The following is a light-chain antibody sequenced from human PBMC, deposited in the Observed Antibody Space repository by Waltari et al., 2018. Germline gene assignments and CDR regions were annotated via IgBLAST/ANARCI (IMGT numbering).Light chain of an antibody. CDR1: GSTIGAGSD. CDR2: GNN. V-gene: IGLV1-40*01. Sequence: QSVLTQPPSVSGAPGQRVTISCTGSGSTIGAGSDVHWYQQLPGTAPKLLVYGNNSRPSGVPDRFSASKSGTSASLAITGLQAEDEADYYCQSYDSSLTGSWVFGGGTKLTVL. CDR3: QSYDSSLTGSWV. J-gene: IGLJ3*02.